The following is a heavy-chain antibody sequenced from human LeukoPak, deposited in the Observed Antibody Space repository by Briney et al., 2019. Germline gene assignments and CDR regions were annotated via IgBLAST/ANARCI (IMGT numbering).Heavy chain of an antibody. CDR3: ASGAGATITEAFDY. D-gene: IGHD5-12*01. CDR2: ISSSSSYI. V-gene: IGHV3-21*01. J-gene: IGHJ4*02. CDR1: GFTFSSYS. Sequence: GGSLRLSCAASGFTFSSYSMNWVRQAPGKGLEWVSSISSSSSYIYYADSVKGRFTISRDNAKNSLYLQMNSLRAEDTAVYYCASGAGATITEAFDYWGQGTLVTVSS.